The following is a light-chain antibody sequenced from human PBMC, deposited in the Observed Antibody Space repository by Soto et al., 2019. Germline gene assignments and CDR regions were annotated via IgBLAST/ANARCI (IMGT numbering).Light chain of an antibody. J-gene: IGLJ2*01. CDR1: SSDIGRYNY. CDR3: CAHTGMAIL. CDR2: DVT. V-gene: IGLV2-11*01. Sequence: QLVLTQPPSVSGSPGQSVIISCIGSSSDIGRYNYVSWYQQRPGKAPKLIIYDVTQRPSGVPDRFSGSKSGNTASLTISGLQADDEADYCCCAHTGMAILFGGGTKLTVL.